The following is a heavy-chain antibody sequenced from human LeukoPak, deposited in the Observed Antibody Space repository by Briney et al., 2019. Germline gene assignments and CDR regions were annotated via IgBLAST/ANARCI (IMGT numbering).Heavy chain of an antibody. CDR3: ARDVVQRWRGMDY. J-gene: IGHJ4*02. CDR2: IIPILGIA. V-gene: IGHV1-69*04. Sequence: SVKVSCKASGGTFSSYAIGWVRQAPGQGLEWMGRIIPILGIANYAQKFQGRVTITADKSTSTAYMELSSLRSEDTAVYYCARDVVQRWRGMDYWGQGTLVTVSS. CDR1: GGTFSSYA. D-gene: IGHD5-24*01.